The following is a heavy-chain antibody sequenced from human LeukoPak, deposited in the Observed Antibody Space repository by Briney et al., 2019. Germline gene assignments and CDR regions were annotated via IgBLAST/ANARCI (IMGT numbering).Heavy chain of an antibody. CDR2: IYYSGST. Sequence: ASETLSLTCTVSGGSISSYYWSWIRQPPGKGLEWIGYIYYSGSTNYTPSLKSRVTISVDTSKNQFSLKLSSVTAADTAVYYCARLGRCYPNWFDPWGQGTLVTVSS. CDR1: GGSISSYY. CDR3: ARLGRCYPNWFDP. D-gene: IGHD2-2*01. V-gene: IGHV4-59*08. J-gene: IGHJ5*02.